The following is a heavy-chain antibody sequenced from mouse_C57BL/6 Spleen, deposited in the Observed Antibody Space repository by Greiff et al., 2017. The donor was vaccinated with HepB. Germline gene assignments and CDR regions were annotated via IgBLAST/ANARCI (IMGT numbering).Heavy chain of an antibody. CDR2: IYPRDGST. CDR1: GYTFTDHT. J-gene: IGHJ4*01. V-gene: IGHV1-78*01. CDR3: ARSEDYDVEGYAMDY. D-gene: IGHD2-4*01. Sequence: VKLQQSDAELVKPGASVKISCKVSGYTFTDHTIHWMKQRPEQGLEWIGYIYPRDGSTKYNEKFKGKATLTADKSSSTAYMQLSSLTSEDSAVYYCARSEDYDVEGYAMDYWGQGTSVTVSS.